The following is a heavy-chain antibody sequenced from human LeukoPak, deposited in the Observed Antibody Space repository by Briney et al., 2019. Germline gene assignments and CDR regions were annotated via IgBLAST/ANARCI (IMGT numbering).Heavy chain of an antibody. V-gene: IGHV3-48*03. Sequence: GGSLRLSCAASGFTFSSYEMNWVRQAPGKGLEWVSYISSSGRTIYYADSMKGRFTISRDNAKNSLYLQMNSLRAEDTAVYYCARGSSFGELSHWGQGTLVTVSS. D-gene: IGHD3-10*01. CDR1: GFTFSSYE. J-gene: IGHJ4*02. CDR2: ISSSGRTI. CDR3: ARGSSFGELSH.